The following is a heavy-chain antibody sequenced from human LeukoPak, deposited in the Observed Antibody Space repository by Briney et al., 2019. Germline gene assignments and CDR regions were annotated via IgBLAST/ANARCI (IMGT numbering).Heavy chain of an antibody. CDR1: GFTFSSYG. V-gene: IGHV3-30*03. CDR3: ASSSGDPYYFDF. J-gene: IGHJ4*02. CDR2: ISYDGSNK. Sequence: GGSLRLSCAASGFTFSSYGMHWVRQAPGKGLEWVAVISYDGSNKYYADSVKGRFTISRDNSKNTLYLQVNSLRAEDTAVYYCASSSGDPYYFDFWGQGALVTVSS. D-gene: IGHD2-21*02.